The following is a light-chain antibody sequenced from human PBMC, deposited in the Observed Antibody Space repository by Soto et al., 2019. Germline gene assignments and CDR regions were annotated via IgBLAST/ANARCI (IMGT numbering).Light chain of an antibody. V-gene: IGKV3-15*01. Sequence: EIVMTRSAATLSVSPRERASLSCRASQTVNSNLAWYQQKPGQAPRLLIYGASTRATGIPARFSGSGSGTEFTLTISSLQSEDFAVYYCQQYNNWPRTFGQGTKVDIK. J-gene: IGKJ1*01. CDR2: GAS. CDR1: QTVNSN. CDR3: QQYNNWPRT.